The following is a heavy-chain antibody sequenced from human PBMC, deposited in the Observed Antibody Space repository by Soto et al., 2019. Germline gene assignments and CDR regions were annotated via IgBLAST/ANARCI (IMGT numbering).Heavy chain of an antibody. V-gene: IGHV3-9*01. CDR1: GFTFDDYA. CDR2: LTWNGEVL. J-gene: IGHJ4*02. Sequence: GGSLRLSPVASGFTFDDYAIHWVRQTPGKGLEWVSGLTWNGEVLGYADSVKGRFTISRDNAKNSLYLEMNSLRPEDTALYYCVKDSESSGYLTHLDYWGQGTLVTVSS. CDR3: VKDSESSGYLTHLDY. D-gene: IGHD3-22*01.